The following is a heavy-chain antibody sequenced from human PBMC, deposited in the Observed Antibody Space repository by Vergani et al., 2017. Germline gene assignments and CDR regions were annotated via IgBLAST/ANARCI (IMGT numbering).Heavy chain of an antibody. CDR3: AGEACKEFGCMDV. D-gene: IGHD3-16*01. Sequence: QVQLVQSGAEVKKPGSSVKVSCKASGGTFSSYTISWVRQAPGQGLEWMGRIIPILGIANYSQKFQGRVTITADKSSSTAYMELSSLRSEDTAVYYCAGEACKEFGCMDVWGQGTTVTVSS. CDR2: IIPILGIA. V-gene: IGHV1-69*02. J-gene: IGHJ6*02. CDR1: GGTFSSYT.